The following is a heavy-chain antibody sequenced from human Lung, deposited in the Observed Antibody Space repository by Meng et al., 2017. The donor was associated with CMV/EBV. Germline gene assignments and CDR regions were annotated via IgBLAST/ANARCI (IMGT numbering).Heavy chain of an antibody. CDR3: ARLFRGGYCSTTSCPYGLDV. CDR1: GGSFTNYY. CDR2: IDHSGST. V-gene: IGHV4-34*01. D-gene: IGHD2-2*01. Sequence: SETXSLXCAVYGGSFTNYYWNWIRQPPGKGLEWIGEIDHSGSTNYNPSLKSRVTISVDTSTKRFSLKLSSVTAADTAVYYCARLFRGGYCSTTSCPYGLDVWXQGTXVTVSS. J-gene: IGHJ6*02.